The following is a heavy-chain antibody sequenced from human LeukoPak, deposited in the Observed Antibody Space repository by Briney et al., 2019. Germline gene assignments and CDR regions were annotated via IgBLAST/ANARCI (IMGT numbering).Heavy chain of an antibody. Sequence: GGSLRLSCAASGFTFSSYGMHWVRQAPGKGLEWVAVIWYDGSNKYYADSVKGRFTISRDNSKNTLYLQMNSLRAEDTAVYYCARPTHFYYNYYGMDVWGHGTTVTVPS. CDR3: ARPTHFYYNYYGMDV. V-gene: IGHV3-33*01. CDR2: IWYDGSNK. CDR1: GFTFSSYG. J-gene: IGHJ6*02.